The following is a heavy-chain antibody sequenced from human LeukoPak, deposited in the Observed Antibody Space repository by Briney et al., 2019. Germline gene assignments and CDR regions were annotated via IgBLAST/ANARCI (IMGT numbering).Heavy chain of an antibody. D-gene: IGHD3-3*01. Sequence: GASVKVSCKASGGTFSSYAISWVRQAPGQGLEWMGGIITIFSTANYAQKFQGRVTITADESTSTAYMELSSLRSEDTAVYYCARRITIFGVAPDAFDIWGQGTMVTVSS. CDR2: IITIFSTA. V-gene: IGHV1-69*13. CDR1: GGTFSSYA. CDR3: ARRITIFGVAPDAFDI. J-gene: IGHJ3*02.